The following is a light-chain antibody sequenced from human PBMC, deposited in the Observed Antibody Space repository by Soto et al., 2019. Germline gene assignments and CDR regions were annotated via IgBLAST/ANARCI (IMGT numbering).Light chain of an antibody. CDR1: QTIRGDF. Sequence: EIVLTQSPGTLSLSPGERATLSCRASQTIRGDFLAWYQQRPGQSPRLLISAASNRATGIPDRFSASGSGTDFPLTIRRLETEDFAVYYCQQYGTSPLTFGGGTKVDIK. CDR3: QQYGTSPLT. CDR2: AAS. J-gene: IGKJ4*01. V-gene: IGKV3-20*01.